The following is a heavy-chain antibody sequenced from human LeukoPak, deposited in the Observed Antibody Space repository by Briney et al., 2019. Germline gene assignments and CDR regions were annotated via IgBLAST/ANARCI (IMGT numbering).Heavy chain of an antibody. CDR1: GGSISSTSYY. Sequence: PSETLSLTCTASGGSISSTSYYWGWIRQPPGKGLEWIGSIYYRGSTYYNPSLKSRLTISVDTSKNQFSLSLSSVTAADTAVYYCARGSSGWPWYFDLWGRGTLVTVSS. CDR2: IYYRGST. CDR3: ARGSSGWPWYFDL. D-gene: IGHD6-19*01. J-gene: IGHJ2*01. V-gene: IGHV4-39*01.